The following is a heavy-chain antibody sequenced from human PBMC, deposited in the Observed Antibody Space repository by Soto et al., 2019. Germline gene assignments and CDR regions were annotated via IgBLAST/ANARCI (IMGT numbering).Heavy chain of an antibody. V-gene: IGHV1-3*01. CDR1: GYTFTSYA. D-gene: IGHD3-10*01. Sequence: ASVKVSCKASGYTFTSYAMHWVRQAPGQRLEWMGWINAGNGNTKYSQKFQGRVTITRDTSASTAYMELSSLRSEDTAAYYCARDYQYYYGSGTPGGFDPWGQGTLVTVSS. J-gene: IGHJ5*02. CDR3: ARDYQYYYGSGTPGGFDP. CDR2: INAGNGNT.